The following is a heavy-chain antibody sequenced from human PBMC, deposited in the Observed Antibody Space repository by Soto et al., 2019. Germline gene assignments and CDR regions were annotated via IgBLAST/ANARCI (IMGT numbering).Heavy chain of an antibody. J-gene: IGHJ6*02. D-gene: IGHD3-22*01. CDR1: GFTFSSYD. V-gene: IGHV3-13*01. Sequence: GGSLRLSCAASGFTFSSYDMHWVRQATGKGLEWVSAIGTAGDTYYPGSVKGRFTISRENAKNSLYLQMNSLRAEDTAVYYCARDTGYYYDSSGYLRPRGGMDVWGQGTTVTVSS. CDR3: ARDTGYYYDSSGYLRPRGGMDV. CDR2: IGTAGDT.